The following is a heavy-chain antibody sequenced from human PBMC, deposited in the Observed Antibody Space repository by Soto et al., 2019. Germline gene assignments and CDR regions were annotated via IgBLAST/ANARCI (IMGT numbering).Heavy chain of an antibody. D-gene: IGHD2-15*01. CDR1: GFTFSDHY. CDR2: TRNKANSYTT. CDR3: ARALGGGNDY. J-gene: IGHJ4*02. Sequence: GGSLRLSCAASGFTFSDHYMDWVRQAPGKGLEWVGRTRNKANSYTTEYAASVKGRFTISRDDSKNSLYLQMNSLKTEDTAVYYCARALGGGNDYWGQGTLVTVSS. V-gene: IGHV3-72*01.